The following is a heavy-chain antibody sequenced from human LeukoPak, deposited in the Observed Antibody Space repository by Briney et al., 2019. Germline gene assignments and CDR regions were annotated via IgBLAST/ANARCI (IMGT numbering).Heavy chain of an antibody. V-gene: IGHV4-61*02. J-gene: IGHJ3*02. CDR1: GCSISSGSYY. Sequence: SETLSLTCTVSGCSISSGSYYGSWIRQPAGKGLGLIGRIYTSGSTNYNPSLKSRVTISVDTSKNQSSLKLSSVTAADTAVYYCARVSDYVWGSYRSDIWGQGTMVTVSS. CDR2: IYTSGST. CDR3: ARVSDYVWGSYRSDI. D-gene: IGHD3-16*02.